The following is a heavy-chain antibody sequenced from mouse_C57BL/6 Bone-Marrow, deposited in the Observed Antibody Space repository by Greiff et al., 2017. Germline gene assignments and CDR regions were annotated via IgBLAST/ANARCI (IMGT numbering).Heavy chain of an antibody. J-gene: IGHJ2*01. Sequence: EVKVVESGGDLVKPGGSLKLSCAASGFTFSSYGMSWVRQTPDKRLEWVATISSGGSYTYYPDSVKGRFTISRDNAKNTLYLQMSSLKSEDTAMYYCARRAYYGYDDYWGQGTTLTVSS. CDR1: GFTFSSYG. CDR3: ARRAYYGYDDY. V-gene: IGHV5-6*02. CDR2: ISSGGSYT. D-gene: IGHD2-9*01.